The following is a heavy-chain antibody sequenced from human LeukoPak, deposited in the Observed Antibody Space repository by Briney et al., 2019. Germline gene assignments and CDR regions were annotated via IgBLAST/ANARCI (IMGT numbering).Heavy chain of an antibody. V-gene: IGHV3-30-3*01. CDR3: ARIRTVTLYGDYGGADY. D-gene: IGHD4-17*01. CDR1: GFTFSSYA. J-gene: IGHJ4*02. CDR2: ISYDGSNK. Sequence: GRSLRLSCAASGFTFSSYAMHWVRQAPGKGLEWVAVISYDGSNKYYADSVKGRFTISRDNSKNTLYLQMNSLRAEDTAVYYCARIRTVTLYGDYGGADYWGQGTLVTVSS.